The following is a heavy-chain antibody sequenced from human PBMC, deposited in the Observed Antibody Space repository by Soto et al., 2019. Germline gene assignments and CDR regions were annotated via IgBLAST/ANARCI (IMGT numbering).Heavy chain of an antibody. CDR3: AAVAAAGYDWFDP. D-gene: IGHD6-13*01. V-gene: IGHV1-8*01. J-gene: IGHJ5*02. Sequence: ASVKVSCKASGYTFTSYDINWVRQATGQGLEWMGWMNPNSGNTGYAQKFQGRVTMTRNTSISTAYMELSSLRSEDTAVYYCAAVAAAGYDWFDPWGQGTLVTVSS. CDR1: GYTFTSYD. CDR2: MNPNSGNT.